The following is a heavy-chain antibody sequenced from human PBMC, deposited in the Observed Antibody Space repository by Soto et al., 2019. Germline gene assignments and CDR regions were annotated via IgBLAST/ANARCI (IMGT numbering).Heavy chain of an antibody. CDR3: ARVVPGAEAWFGP. CDR2: ISLYSDGT. V-gene: IGHV1-18*01. CDR1: GYTFSNYG. D-gene: IGHD2-2*01. J-gene: IGHJ5*02. Sequence: QVQLVQSGGEVKRPGASVKVSCKTSGYTFSNYGITWVRQAPGQPLEWLGWISLYSDGTNYAQKFKGRVSRTTDTSTTTAYMELRSLRSDDTAVYYCARVVPGAEAWFGPWGQGTLVTVSS.